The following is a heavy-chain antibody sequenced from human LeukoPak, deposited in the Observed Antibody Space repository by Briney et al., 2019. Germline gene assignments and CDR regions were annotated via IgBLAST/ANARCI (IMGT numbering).Heavy chain of an antibody. D-gene: IGHD2-8*01. CDR1: GYSFTGYY. CDR2: INPDGDVT. Sequence: ASVKVSCKASGYSFTGYYLHWVRQAPGQGLEWMGWINPDGDVTKSAQRFQGRVTMTTDKSINTVYMELGRLTPDDTAVYFCARGPNHYYYMDVWGTGTTVTVSS. CDR3: ARGPNHYYYMDV. J-gene: IGHJ6*03. V-gene: IGHV1-2*02.